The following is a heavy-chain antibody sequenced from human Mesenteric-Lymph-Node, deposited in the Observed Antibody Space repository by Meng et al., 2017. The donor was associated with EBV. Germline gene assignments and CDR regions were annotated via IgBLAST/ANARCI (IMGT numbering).Heavy chain of an antibody. D-gene: IGHD3-22*01. CDR2: ISYDGRNK. CDR1: GFTFSSYV. V-gene: IGHV3-30*04. CDR3: ARDRTYDSDSSGYYYVDY. Sequence: QVQLVESGGGVVQPGRFLRLSLRASGFTFSSYVMHWVRQAPGKGLEWVAVISYDGRNKYYADSVKGRFTISRDNSKNTLYLQMNSLRPEDTAVYYCARDRTYDSDSSGYYYVDYWGQGTLVTVSS. J-gene: IGHJ4*02.